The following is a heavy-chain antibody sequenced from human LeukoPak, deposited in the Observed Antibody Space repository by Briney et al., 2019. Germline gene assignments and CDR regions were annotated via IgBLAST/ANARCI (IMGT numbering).Heavy chain of an antibody. Sequence: GGSLRLSCVASGFPFSTYWMRWIRQAPGKGLEWVSAISGSGGSTYYADSVKGRFTISRDNSKNTLYLQMNSLRAEDTAVYYCARDSYYYGSGSYYNIPNLDYWGQGTLVTVSS. V-gene: IGHV3-23*01. CDR3: ARDSYYYGSGSYYNIPNLDY. D-gene: IGHD3-10*01. CDR2: ISGSGGST. J-gene: IGHJ4*02. CDR1: GFPFSTYW.